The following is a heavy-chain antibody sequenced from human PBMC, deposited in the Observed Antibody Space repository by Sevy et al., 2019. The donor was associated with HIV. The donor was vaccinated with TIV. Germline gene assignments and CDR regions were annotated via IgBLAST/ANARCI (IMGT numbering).Heavy chain of an antibody. V-gene: IGHV1-24*01. CDR2: FDPEDGET. Sequence: ASVKVSCKVSGHTLNQLSMHWVRRAPGKGLEWMGRFDPEDGETIYAQRFQGRFTMTEDTSTDTAYMHLSSLRSEDTAVYYCASAREYYEDNSGYFDYWGQGTLVTVSS. D-gene: IGHD3-22*01. J-gene: IGHJ4*02. CDR1: GHTLNQLS. CDR3: ASAREYYEDNSGYFDY.